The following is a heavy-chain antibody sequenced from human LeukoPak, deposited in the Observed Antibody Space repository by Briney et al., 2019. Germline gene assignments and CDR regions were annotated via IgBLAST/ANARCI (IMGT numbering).Heavy chain of an antibody. D-gene: IGHD2-8*01. CDR1: GDSVSSNSAA. CDR2: TYYRSKWYN. CDR3: ATGYCTNGVCRTIDY. Sequence: SQTLSLTCAISGDSVSSNSAAWNWIRQSPSRGLEWLGRTYYRSKWYNDYALSVKSRITINPDTSKNQFSLQLNSVTPEDTAVYYCATGYCTNGVCRTIDYWGQGTLVTVSS. V-gene: IGHV6-1*01. J-gene: IGHJ4*02.